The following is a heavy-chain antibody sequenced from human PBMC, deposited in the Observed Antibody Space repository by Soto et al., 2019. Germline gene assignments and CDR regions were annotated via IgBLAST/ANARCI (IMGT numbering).Heavy chain of an antibody. Sequence: XTLTITCNISGGAVSTYYLPWIRQSPGKGLEWIGYVYYLGKTNYNPYLKSRVTISVDTPKNQFSLNMGSVTASDTAMYYCASEGAGSAPITIWGPGTMATVSS. CDR2: VYYLGKT. J-gene: IGHJ3*02. V-gene: IGHV4-59*02. D-gene: IGHD3-10*01. CDR1: GGAVSTYY. CDR3: ASEGAGSAPITI.